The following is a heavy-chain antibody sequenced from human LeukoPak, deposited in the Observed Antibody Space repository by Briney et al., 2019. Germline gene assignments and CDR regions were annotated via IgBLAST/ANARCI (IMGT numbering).Heavy chain of an antibody. V-gene: IGHV1-58*01. CDR1: GVTFTSSA. CDR3: AADGSVDTAMVRVWDY. CDR2: IVVGGGNT. D-gene: IGHD5-18*01. Sequence: SVTVSCKASGVTFTSSAVQWVRQARGQRHDWMGWIVVGGGNTNYAQKFQERVTITRDMYTSTAYMELSSLRSEDTAVYYCAADGSVDTAMVRVWDYWGQGTLVAVSS. J-gene: IGHJ4*02.